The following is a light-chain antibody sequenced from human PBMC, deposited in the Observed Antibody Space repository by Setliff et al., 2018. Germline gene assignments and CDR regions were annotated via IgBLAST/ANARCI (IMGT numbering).Light chain of an antibody. CDR1: SSDVGAYDY. J-gene: IGLJ2*01. V-gene: IGLV2-23*02. Sequence: QSALTQPASVSGSPGQSIAISCTGTSSDVGAYDYVSWYQQHPDKAPKLIIYDVNKRPSGVSNRFSGSKSVNTASLTISGLQAEDEGDYYCYSYAGGDTYAIFGGGTKVTVL. CDR2: DVN. CDR3: YSYAGGDTYAI.